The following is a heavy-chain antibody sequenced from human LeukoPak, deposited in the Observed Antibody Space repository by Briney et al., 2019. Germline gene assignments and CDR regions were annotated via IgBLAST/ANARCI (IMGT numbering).Heavy chain of an antibody. D-gene: IGHD2-2*01. CDR3: ARVGVPAVPRLYGMDV. V-gene: IGHV4-34*01. Sequence: SETLSLTCAVYGGSFSGYYWSWIRQPPGKGLEWIGEINHSGSTNYNPSLKSRVTISVDTSKNQFSLKLSSVTAADTAVYYCARVGVPAVPRLYGMDVWGQGTTVTVSS. CDR1: GGSFSGYY. CDR2: INHSGST. J-gene: IGHJ6*02.